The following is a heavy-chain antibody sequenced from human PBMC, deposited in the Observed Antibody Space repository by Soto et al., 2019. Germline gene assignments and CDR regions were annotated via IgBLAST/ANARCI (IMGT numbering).Heavy chain of an antibody. CDR2: IYGSGST. D-gene: IGHD2-21*02. V-gene: IGHV4-59*01. Sequence: SETLSLTCTVSGGSINSYYWSWIRQSPEKGLEWIGYIYGSGSTNYNPSLKSRVTISVDTSKNHFSLSLTSVTAADTAVYYCARHRSGACDFDYWGQGTLVTVSS. J-gene: IGHJ4*02. CDR3: ARHRSGACDFDY. CDR1: GGSINSYY.